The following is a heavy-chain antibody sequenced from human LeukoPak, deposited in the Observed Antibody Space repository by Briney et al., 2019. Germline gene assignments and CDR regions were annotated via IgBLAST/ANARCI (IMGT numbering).Heavy chain of an antibody. CDR3: ARGVYCSSTSCLFDY. CDR2: IGTAGDT. D-gene: IGHD2-2*01. V-gene: IGHV3-13*01. J-gene: IGHJ4*02. Sequence: GGSLRLSCAASGFTFSSYDMHWVRQATGKGLEWVSAIGTAGDTYYPGSVKGRFTISRENAKNSLYLQMNGLRAEDTAVYYCARGVYCSSTSCLFDYWGQGTLVTVSS. CDR1: GFTFSSYD.